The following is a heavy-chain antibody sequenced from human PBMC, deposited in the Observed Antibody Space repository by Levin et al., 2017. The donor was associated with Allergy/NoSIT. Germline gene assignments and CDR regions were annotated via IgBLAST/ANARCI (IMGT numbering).Heavy chain of an antibody. Sequence: SQTLSLTCNVEGGGRRKEEGRGRRKKGGTGLEWIGCMYYSGNTKYNPAFKSRVPLSLDTSKNQLSLKLSSVTAADTAVYYCARDRVILGDTNYYYGMDGWGQGTTVTVSS. V-gene: IGHV4-59*01. J-gene: IGHJ6*02. D-gene: IGHD1-26*01. CDR2: MYYSGNT. CDR1: GGGRRKEE. CDR3: ARDRVILGDTNYYYGMDG.